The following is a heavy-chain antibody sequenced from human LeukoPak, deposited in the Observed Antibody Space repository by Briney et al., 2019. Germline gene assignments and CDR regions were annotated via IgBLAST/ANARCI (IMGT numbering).Heavy chain of an antibody. CDR2: ISSSSDYI. V-gene: IGHV3-21*01. J-gene: IGHJ4*02. D-gene: IGHD4-17*01. CDR1: GFTFSTYS. CDR3: ARDKYGDYGFDY. Sequence: GGSLRLSCAASGFTFSTYSMNWVRQAPGKGLEWVSSISSSSDYIYYADSVKGRLTISRDNAKNSLYLQMNSLRAEDTAVYYCARDKYGDYGFDYWGQGTLVTASS.